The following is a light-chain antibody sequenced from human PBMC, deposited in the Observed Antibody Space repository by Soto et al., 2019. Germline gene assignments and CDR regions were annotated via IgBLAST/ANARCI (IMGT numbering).Light chain of an antibody. CDR1: QSIATF. V-gene: IGKV1-39*01. J-gene: IGKJ2*01. Sequence: DIQMIQSPSSLSVSVRDRVTITCRASQSIATFLHWYQQKPGKAPKLLIYASFNLQSGVPSRFSGSGSGTDFTLTISSLQPEDFATYYCQQSYNIPYTFGQGTKLEIK. CDR3: QQSYNIPYT. CDR2: ASF.